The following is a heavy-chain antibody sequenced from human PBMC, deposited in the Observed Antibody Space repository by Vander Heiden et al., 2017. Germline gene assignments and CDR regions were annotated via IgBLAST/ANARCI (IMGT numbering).Heavy chain of an antibody. Sequence: HVQLAQSGAEVQNPSSSCRVSCQASGGTFSSYAISWVRQAPGQGLEWMGGIIPIFGTANYAQKFQGRVTITADESTSTAYMELSSLRSEDTAVYYCARDQVGAPYYGMDVWGQGTTVTVSS. D-gene: IGHD1-26*01. J-gene: IGHJ6*02. CDR2: IIPIFGTA. CDR1: GGTFSSYA. V-gene: IGHV1-69*01. CDR3: ARDQVGAPYYGMDV.